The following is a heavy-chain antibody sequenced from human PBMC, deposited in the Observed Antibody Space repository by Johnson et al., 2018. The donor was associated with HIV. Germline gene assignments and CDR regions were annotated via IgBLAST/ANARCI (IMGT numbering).Heavy chain of an antibody. CDR3: ARALQKTRGAFDI. CDR1: GFTFSPFW. V-gene: IGHV3-30*14. D-gene: IGHD4-23*01. Sequence: QVQLVESGGGLVQPGGSLRLSCSASGFTFSPFWMTWVRQAPGKGLEWVAVISYDGSNKYYADSVKGRFTISRDNSKNTLYLQMNSLRAEDTAVYYCARALQKTRGAFDIWGQGTMVTVSS. J-gene: IGHJ3*02. CDR2: ISYDGSNK.